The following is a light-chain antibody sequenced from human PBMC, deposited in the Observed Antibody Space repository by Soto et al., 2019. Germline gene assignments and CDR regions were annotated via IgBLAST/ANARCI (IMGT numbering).Light chain of an antibody. CDR3: AAWDDSLNGRV. V-gene: IGLV1-44*01. J-gene: IGLJ2*01. CDR1: SSDVGGYNY. CDR2: SNN. Sequence: QTVVTQPPSASGSPGQSVTISCTGTSSDVGGYNYVSWYQQHPGKAPKLLIYSNNQRPSGVPDRFSGSKSGTSASLAISGLQSEDEADYYCAAWDDSLNGRVFGGGTKLTVL.